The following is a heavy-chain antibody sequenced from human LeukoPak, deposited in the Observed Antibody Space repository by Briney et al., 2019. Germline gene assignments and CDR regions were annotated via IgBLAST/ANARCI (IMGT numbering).Heavy chain of an antibody. Sequence: GGSLRLSCAASGFTFNSCWMHWVRQAPGKGLVWVSRINSDGSSTSYADSVKGRFTISRDNAKNTLYLQMNSLRAEDTAVYYCATGYCSGGSCYARPPAYWGQGTLVTVSS. CDR1: GFTFNSCW. CDR3: ATGYCSGGSCYARPPAY. CDR2: INSDGSST. J-gene: IGHJ4*02. V-gene: IGHV3-74*01. D-gene: IGHD2-15*01.